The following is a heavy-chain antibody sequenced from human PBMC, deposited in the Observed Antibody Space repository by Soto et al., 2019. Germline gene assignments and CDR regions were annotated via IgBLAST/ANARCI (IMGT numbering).Heavy chain of an antibody. V-gene: IGHV4-39*01. J-gene: IGHJ4*02. D-gene: IGHD7-27*01. CDR1: GGSISSSGYY. Sequence: SETLSLTCTVSGGSISSSGYYWGWIRQPPGKGLEWIGTIYYSGSTYYNPSLKSRVTISVDTSKNQFSLKLSSVTAADTAVYYCARRWGRTFDCWGQGTLVTVSS. CDR2: IYYSGST. CDR3: ARRWGRTFDC.